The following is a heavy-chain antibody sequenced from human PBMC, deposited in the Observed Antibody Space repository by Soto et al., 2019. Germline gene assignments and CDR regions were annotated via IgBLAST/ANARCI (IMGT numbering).Heavy chain of an antibody. V-gene: IGHV1-3*01. D-gene: IGHD1-1*01. J-gene: IGHJ4*02. Sequence: QVQLVQSGAEVKKPGASVKVSCKASGYTFTSYAIHWVRQAPGQRLEWMGWINAGNGKTKYSQKFQDRVTITRDTSASTAYMELSSLRSEDTAVHYCARGRWTQTTADYYLDYWGQGTLVTVSS. CDR2: INAGNGKT. CDR3: ARGRWTQTTADYYLDY. CDR1: GYTFTSYA.